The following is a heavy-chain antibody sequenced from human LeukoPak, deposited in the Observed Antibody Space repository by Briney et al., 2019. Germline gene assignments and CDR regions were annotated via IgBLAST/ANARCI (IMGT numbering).Heavy chain of an antibody. D-gene: IGHD1-26*01. Sequence: GGSLRLSCAASGFNFSSYAMHWVRQAPGKGLEWVAVISYDGSNIHYADSVKGRVTISRDNSKNTLYLQMNSLRADDTTIYYCARDKGAVGATPLDSWGQGTLVTVSS. J-gene: IGHJ4*02. V-gene: IGHV3-30-3*01. CDR2: ISYDGSNI. CDR1: GFNFSSYA. CDR3: ARDKGAVGATPLDS.